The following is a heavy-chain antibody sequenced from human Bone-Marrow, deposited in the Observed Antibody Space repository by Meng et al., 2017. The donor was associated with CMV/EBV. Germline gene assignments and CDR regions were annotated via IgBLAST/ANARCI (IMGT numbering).Heavy chain of an antibody. V-gene: IGHV4-59*01. Sequence: SETLSLPCTVSGGSISSYYWSWIRQPPGKGLEWIGYIYYSGSTNYNPSLKSRVTISVDTSKNQFSLKLSSVTAADTVVYYCARGGIVVVPAAISDWYEPWGQGTLVTFSS. D-gene: IGHD2-2*01. CDR2: IYYSGST. CDR1: GGSISSYY. J-gene: IGHJ5*02. CDR3: ARGGIVVVPAAISDWYEP.